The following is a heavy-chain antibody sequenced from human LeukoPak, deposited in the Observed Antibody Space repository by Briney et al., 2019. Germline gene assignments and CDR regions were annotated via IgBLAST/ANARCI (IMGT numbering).Heavy chain of an antibody. D-gene: IGHD5-24*01. CDR1: GGSISSYY. J-gene: IGHJ4*02. CDR3: ARTRRWLQLGFDY. V-gene: IGHV4-59*01. CDR2: IYYSGST. Sequence: SETLSLTCTVSGGSISSYYWSWIRQPPGKGLECIGYIYYSGSTNYNPSLKSRVTISVDTSKNQFSLKLSSVTAADTAVYYCARTRRWLQLGFDYWGQGTLVTVSS.